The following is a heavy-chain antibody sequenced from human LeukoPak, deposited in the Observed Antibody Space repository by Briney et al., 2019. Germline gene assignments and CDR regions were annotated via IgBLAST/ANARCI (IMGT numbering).Heavy chain of an antibody. J-gene: IGHJ4*02. D-gene: IGHD1-26*01. V-gene: IGHV3-23*01. CDR3: AKGLRKLIVGSTEYYFDY. CDR1: GFTFSTYA. CDR2: ISGSGGST. Sequence: PGGSLRLSCAASGFTFSTYAMSWVRQAPGKGLEWVSGISGSGGSTFYADSVKGRFTISRDNSKNTLYLQMNSLRAEDTAVYYCAKGLRKLIVGSTEYYFDYWGQGTLVTVSS.